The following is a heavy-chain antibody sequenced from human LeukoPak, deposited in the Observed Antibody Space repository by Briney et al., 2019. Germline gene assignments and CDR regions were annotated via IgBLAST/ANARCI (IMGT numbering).Heavy chain of an antibody. Sequence: GRSLRLSCAAPGFIFSKYGMDWVRQAPGEGRGWVAFIQYNGTNKDYADSVKGRFTISRDNSKNTVSLQMNSLKPEDTALYYCVKDIRRGYNFGYDQFAYWGQGTLVTVSS. CDR3: VKDIRRGYNFGYDQFAY. CDR1: GFIFSKYG. V-gene: IGHV3-30*02. D-gene: IGHD5-18*01. CDR2: IQYNGTNK. J-gene: IGHJ4*02.